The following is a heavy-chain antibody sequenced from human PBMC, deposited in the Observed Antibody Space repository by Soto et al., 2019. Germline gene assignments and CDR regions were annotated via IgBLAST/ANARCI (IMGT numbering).Heavy chain of an antibody. J-gene: IGHJ4*02. CDR2: ISYDGSNK. D-gene: IGHD6-19*01. CDR3: AKDSSGWYLSVDY. CDR1: GFTFSSYG. V-gene: IGHV3-30*18. Sequence: GRSLRLSCAASGFTFSSYGMHWVRQAPGKGLEWVAVISYDGSNKYYADSVKGRFTISRDNSKNTLYLQMNSLRAEDTAVYYCAKDSSGWYLSVDYWGQGTLVTVS.